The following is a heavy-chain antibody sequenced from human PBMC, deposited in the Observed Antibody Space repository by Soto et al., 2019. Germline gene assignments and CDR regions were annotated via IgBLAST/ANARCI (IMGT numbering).Heavy chain of an antibody. CDR2: IYPGDSDT. CDR1: GYSFTSYW. Sequence: PGESLKISCKGSGYSFTSYWIGWVRQIPWNGREWMGIIYPGDSDTRYSPSFQGQVTISADKSISTAYLQWSSLKASDTAMYYCARQAGGVGAEPGYYYYGMDVWGQGTTVTVSS. D-gene: IGHD1-26*01. CDR3: ARQAGGVGAEPGYYYYGMDV. J-gene: IGHJ6*02. V-gene: IGHV5-51*01.